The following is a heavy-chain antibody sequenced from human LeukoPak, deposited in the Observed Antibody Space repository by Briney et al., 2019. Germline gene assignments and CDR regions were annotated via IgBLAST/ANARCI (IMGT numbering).Heavy chain of an antibody. J-gene: IGHJ4*02. CDR2: ISGSGGST. V-gene: IGHV3-23*01. CDR3: ATLWFGESTLDY. D-gene: IGHD3-10*01. CDR1: GFTFSSYA. Sequence: GGSLRLSCAASGFTFSSYAMSWVRQAPGKGLEWVSAISGSGGSTYYADSVKGRFTISRDNSKNTLYLQMNSLRAEDTAVYYCATLWFGESTLDYWGQGTLVTVSS.